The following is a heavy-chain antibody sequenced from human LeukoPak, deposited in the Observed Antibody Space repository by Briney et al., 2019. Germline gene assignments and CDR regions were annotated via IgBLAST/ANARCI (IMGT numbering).Heavy chain of an antibody. CDR1: GSSFTSYW. V-gene: IGHV5-51*01. CDR2: IYPGDSDT. D-gene: IGHD2-15*01. CDR3: ARCSGGSCASLDY. J-gene: IGHJ4*02. Sequence: GGSLQISCQGPGSSFTSYWIGGVRQVPGKGLEWMGIIYPGDSDTRYSPSFQGQVTISADKSISTAYLQWSSLKASDTAMYYCARCSGGSCASLDYWGQGTLVTVSS.